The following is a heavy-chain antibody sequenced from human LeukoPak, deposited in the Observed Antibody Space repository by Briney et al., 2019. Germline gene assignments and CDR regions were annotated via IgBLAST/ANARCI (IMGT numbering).Heavy chain of an antibody. D-gene: IGHD1-26*01. CDR1: GGSISSHY. Sequence: SETLSLTCTVSGGSISSHYWSWIRQRPGQGLEWIGYISYSGSTNYSPSLKSRVTISVDTSKNQFSLELSSVSAADTALYYCARDRGRGGVDFWGQGTLVTVSS. V-gene: IGHV4-59*11. J-gene: IGHJ4*02. CDR3: ARDRGRGGVDF. CDR2: ISYSGST.